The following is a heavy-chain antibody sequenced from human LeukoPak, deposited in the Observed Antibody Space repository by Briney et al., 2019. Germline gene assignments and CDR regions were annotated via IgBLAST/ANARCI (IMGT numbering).Heavy chain of an antibody. D-gene: IGHD3-9*01. CDR2: ISYDGSNK. CDR1: GFTFSSYG. CDR3: AKGGWLLEPYIDY. V-gene: IGHV3-30*18. J-gene: IGHJ4*02. Sequence: QPGRSLRLSCAASGFTFSSYGMRWVRQAPGKGLEWVAVISYDGSNKYYADSVKGRFTISRDNSKNTLYLQMNSLRAEDTAVYYCAKGGWLLEPYIDYWGQGTLVTVSS.